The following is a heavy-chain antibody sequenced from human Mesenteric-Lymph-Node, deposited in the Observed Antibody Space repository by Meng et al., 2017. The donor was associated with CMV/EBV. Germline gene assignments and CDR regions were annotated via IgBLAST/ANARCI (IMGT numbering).Heavy chain of an antibody. V-gene: IGHV4-4*02. CDR2: MHHSGTT. J-gene: IGHJ4*02. Sequence: TCAVSGGSISSDNWCTWVRQPPGKGLEWIGEMHHSGTTNYKASLKSRVTISVDKSKNQFSLNLISVTAADTAVYYCAAGSGYYKIDYWGQGTLVTVSS. CDR1: GGSISSDNW. D-gene: IGHD5-12*01. CDR3: AAGSGYYKIDY.